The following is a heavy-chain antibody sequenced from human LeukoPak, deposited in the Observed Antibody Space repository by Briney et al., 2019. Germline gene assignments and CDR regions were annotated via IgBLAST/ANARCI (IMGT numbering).Heavy chain of an antibody. CDR1: GGSISSGGYY. V-gene: IGHV4-30-2*01. J-gene: IGHJ4*02. D-gene: IGHD3-3*01. CDR3: ARLHITIFGVVTFDY. CDR2: IYHSGST. Sequence: SETLSLTCTVSGGSISSGGYYWSWIRQPPGKGLEWIGYIYHSGSTYYNPSLKSRVTISVDRSKNQFSLKLSSVTAADTAVYYCARLHITIFGVVTFDYWGQGTLVTVSS.